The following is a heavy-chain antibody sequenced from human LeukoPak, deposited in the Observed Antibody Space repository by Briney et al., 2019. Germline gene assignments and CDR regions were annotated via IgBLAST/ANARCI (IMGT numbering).Heavy chain of an antibody. V-gene: IGHV1-46*01. CDR3: ARDLGEGSDY. D-gene: IGHD3-16*01. CDR1: GYTFTSYY. CDR2: INRSGGST. Sequence: ASVKDSLKPSGYTFTSYYMHRVRQAPGRGLGWVGIINRSGGSTSYAQKFQGKVTMTRDTSTSTVYMELSSLRSEDTAVYYCARDLGEGSDYWGQGTLVTVSS. J-gene: IGHJ4*02.